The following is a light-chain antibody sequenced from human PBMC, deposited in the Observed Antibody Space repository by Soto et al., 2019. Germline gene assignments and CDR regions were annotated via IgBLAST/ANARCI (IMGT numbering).Light chain of an antibody. CDR3: SSYTNSGTYV. Sequence: QSVRTQPASVSGAAVQSLTISCTGTSSDVGAYNYVSWYQQHPGKAPKLMIYDVSNRPSGISDRFSVSKSGNTASLTISNLQADDEADYYCSSYTNSGTYVFGTGTKVTVL. CDR2: DVS. V-gene: IGLV2-14*01. J-gene: IGLJ1*01. CDR1: SSDVGAYNY.